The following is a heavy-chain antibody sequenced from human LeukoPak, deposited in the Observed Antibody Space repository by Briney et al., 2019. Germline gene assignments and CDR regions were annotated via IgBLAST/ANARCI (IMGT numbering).Heavy chain of an antibody. CDR1: GYTFTSYY. V-gene: IGHV1-46*01. J-gene: IGHJ6*03. CDR3: ARDGCSGGSCYRNNNYYYYYYMDV. Sequence: ASVKVSCKASGYTFTSYYMHWVRQAPGQGLEWMGIINPSGGSTSYAQKFQGRVTMTRDMSTSTVYMELSSLRAEDTAVYYCARDGCSGGSCYRNNNYYYYYYMDVWGKGTTVTVSS. CDR2: INPSGGST. D-gene: IGHD2-15*01.